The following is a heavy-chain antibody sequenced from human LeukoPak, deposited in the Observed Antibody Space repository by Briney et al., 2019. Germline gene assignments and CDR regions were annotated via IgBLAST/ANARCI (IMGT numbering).Heavy chain of an antibody. CDR3: ARSEGVAGTSGMDV. V-gene: IGHV3-21*01. J-gene: IGHJ6*02. Sequence: GGSLRLSCAASGFTFSSYSMNWVRQAPGKGLEWVSSISSSSSYIYYADSVKGRFTISRDNAKNSLYLQMNSLRAEDTAVYYCARSEGVAGTSGMDVWGQGTTVTVSS. CDR1: GFTFSSYS. D-gene: IGHD6-19*01. CDR2: ISSSSSYI.